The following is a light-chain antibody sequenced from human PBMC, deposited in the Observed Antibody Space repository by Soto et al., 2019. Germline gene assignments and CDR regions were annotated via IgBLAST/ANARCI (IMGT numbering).Light chain of an antibody. CDR3: ALWDDSLNGPV. CDR1: SGDIGSYNR. Sequence: QPASVSGSPGQSITISCTGTSGDIGSYNRVSWYQQHPGKAPKLIIYEVTDRPSGVSNRFSGSKSGNTASLTISGLQAEDEAEYYCALWDDSLNGPVFGGGTKLTVL. CDR2: EVT. J-gene: IGLJ3*02. V-gene: IGLV2-14*01.